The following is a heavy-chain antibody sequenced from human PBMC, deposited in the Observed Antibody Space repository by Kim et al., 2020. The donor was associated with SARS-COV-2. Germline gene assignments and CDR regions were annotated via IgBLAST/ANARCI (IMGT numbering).Heavy chain of an antibody. V-gene: IGHV1-46*01. D-gene: IGHD3-16*02. CDR3: ARDQMAFGGVIVHPPPTDYYYGMDV. Sequence: ASVKVSCKASGYTFTSYYMHWVRQAPGQGLEWMGIINPSGCSTSYAQKFQGRVTMTRDTSTSTVYMELSRLRSEDTAVDYCARDQMAFGGVIVHPPPTDYYYGMDVWGQGTTVTVSS. J-gene: IGHJ6*02. CDR1: GYTFTSYY. CDR2: INPSGCST.